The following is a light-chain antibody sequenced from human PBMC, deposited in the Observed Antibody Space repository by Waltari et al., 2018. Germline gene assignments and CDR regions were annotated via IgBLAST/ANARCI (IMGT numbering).Light chain of an antibody. CDR2: VAS. CDR1: QSISDH. V-gene: IGKV1-39*01. Sequence: DIQMTQSPSSLSLSVGDRVTITCRASQSISDHLNWYQQKPGEAPKLLIYVASNLESGFPSRFSGSGSVTDFTLTINSLQPGDFATYYCQQSFRTPYTFGQGTKLEVK. CDR3: QQSFRTPYT. J-gene: IGKJ2*01.